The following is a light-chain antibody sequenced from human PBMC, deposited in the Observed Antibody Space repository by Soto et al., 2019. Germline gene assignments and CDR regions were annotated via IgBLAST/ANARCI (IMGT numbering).Light chain of an antibody. Sequence: SPDTLSLSPGEIATLSCRASQSVTNNYLAWYQQKLGQTPRVLIYGASYRATAIPDRFSGSGSGTDFTLTISRLEPEDFAVYYCQQYGRSPFTFGQGTRLEIK. CDR2: GAS. J-gene: IGKJ5*01. CDR1: QSVTNNY. CDR3: QQYGRSPFT. V-gene: IGKV3-20*01.